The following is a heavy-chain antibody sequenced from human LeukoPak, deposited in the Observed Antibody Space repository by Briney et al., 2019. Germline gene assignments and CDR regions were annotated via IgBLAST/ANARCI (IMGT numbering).Heavy chain of an antibody. CDR3: ASRNSLFI. CDR2: ISYDGSNK. CDR1: GFTFSSYA. D-gene: IGHD4-23*01. V-gene: IGHV3-30*04. J-gene: IGHJ4*02. Sequence: GGSLRLSCAASGFTFSSYAMHWVRQAPGKGLEWVAVISYDGSNKYYADSVKGRFTISRDNSKNTLYLQMNSLRAEDTAVYYCASRNSLFIWGQGTLVTVSS.